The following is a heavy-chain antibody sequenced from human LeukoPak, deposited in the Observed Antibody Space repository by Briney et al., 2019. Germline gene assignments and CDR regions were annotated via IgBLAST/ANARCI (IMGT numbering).Heavy chain of an antibody. D-gene: IGHD1-26*01. V-gene: IGHV4-4*02. CDR3: SRESGAFSPFGY. Sequence: SETLSLTCGVSGGSISSTNWWGWVRQPPGQGLEWIGEISLSGLTNYNPSLKSRVTMSLDKSKDHLSLNLTSVTAADTAVYYCSRESGAFSPFGYWGQGTLVTVSS. CDR2: ISLSGLT. J-gene: IGHJ4*02. CDR1: GGSISSTNW.